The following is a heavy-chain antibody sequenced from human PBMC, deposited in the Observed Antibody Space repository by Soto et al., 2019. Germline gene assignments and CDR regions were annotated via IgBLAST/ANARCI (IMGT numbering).Heavy chain of an antibody. D-gene: IGHD3-16*01. CDR2: INPSGCST. J-gene: IGHJ6*03. CDR3: ARDPVDRRWSPSNAGGDYYYYMDV. Sequence: ASVKVSCKASGYTFTSYYMHWVRQAPGQGLEGMGIINPSGCSTSYAQKFQGRVTMTRDTSTSTVYMELSSLRSEDTAVYYCARDPVDRRWSPSNAGGDYYYYMDVWGKGTTVTVSS. V-gene: IGHV1-46*03. CDR1: GYTFTSYY.